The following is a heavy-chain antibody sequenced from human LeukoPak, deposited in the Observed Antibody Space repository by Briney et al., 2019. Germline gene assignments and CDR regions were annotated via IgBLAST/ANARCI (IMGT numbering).Heavy chain of an antibody. CDR3: ARPAEVIDAFDI. V-gene: IGHV4-39*01. CDR1: GGSFSSYY. CDR2: IYYSGST. Sequence: SETLSLTCAVYGGSFSSYYWGWIRQPPGKGLEWIGSIYYSGSTYYNPSLKSRVTISVDTSKNQFSLKLSSVTAADTAVYYCARPAEVIDAFDIWGQGTMVTVSS. J-gene: IGHJ3*02.